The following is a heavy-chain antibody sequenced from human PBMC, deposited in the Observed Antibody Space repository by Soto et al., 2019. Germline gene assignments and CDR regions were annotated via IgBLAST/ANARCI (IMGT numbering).Heavy chain of an antibody. CDR3: AKDFVGYCSGGSCYYYYGMDV. J-gene: IGHJ6*02. V-gene: IGHV3-30*18. D-gene: IGHD2-15*01. Sequence: GGSLRLSCAASGFTFSSYGMHWVRQAPGKGLEWVAVISYDGSNKYYVDSVKGRFTISRDNSKNTLYLQMNSLRAEDTAVYYCAKDFVGYCSGGSCYYYYGMDVWGQGTTVTVSS. CDR2: ISYDGSNK. CDR1: GFTFSSYG.